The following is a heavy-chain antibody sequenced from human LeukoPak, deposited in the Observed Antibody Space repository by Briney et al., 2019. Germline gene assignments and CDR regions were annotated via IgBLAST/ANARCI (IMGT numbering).Heavy chain of an antibody. J-gene: IGHJ6*02. CDR1: GFTVSSNY. D-gene: IGHD3-22*01. CDR3: ARGSGGYYDSGRRYYYGMDV. Sequence: PGGSLRLSCAASGFTVSSNYMSWVRQAPGKGLEWVSVIYSDGSTYHADSVKGRFTISRDNSKNTLYLQMNSLRAEDTAVYYCARGSGGYYDSGRRYYYGMDVWGQGTTVTVSS. V-gene: IGHV3-66*01. CDR2: IYSDGST.